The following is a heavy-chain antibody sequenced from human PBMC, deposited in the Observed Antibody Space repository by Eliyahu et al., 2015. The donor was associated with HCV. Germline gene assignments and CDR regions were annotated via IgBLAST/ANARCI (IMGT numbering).Heavy chain of an antibody. CDR3: ARENMIEVGGFDI. J-gene: IGHJ3*02. Sequence: EVQLVESGGRLVQPGGSLRXSCAASGFXFSNYYMNWVRXAPGKGLEWVANIKGDASETFYVDSVKGRFTISRDNDENSVYLQIESLRAEDTAMYYCARENMIEVGGFDIWGQGTMVTVSS. CDR1: GFXFSNYY. CDR2: IKGDASET. V-gene: IGHV3-7*01. D-gene: IGHD3-22*01.